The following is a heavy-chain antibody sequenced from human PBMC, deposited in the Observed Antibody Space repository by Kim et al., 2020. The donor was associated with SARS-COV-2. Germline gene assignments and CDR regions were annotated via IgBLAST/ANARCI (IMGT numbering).Heavy chain of an antibody. CDR3: ARDGGGYFPPSDNWFDP. CDR2: INTNTGNP. J-gene: IGHJ5*02. Sequence: ASVKVSCKASGYTFTSYAMNWVRQAPGQGLEWMGWINTNTGNPTYAPGFTGRFVFSLDTSVSTAYLQISSLKAEDTAVYYCARDGGGYFPPSDNWFDPWGQGTLVTVSS. D-gene: IGHD3-16*01. CDR1: GYTFTSYA. V-gene: IGHV7-4-1*02.